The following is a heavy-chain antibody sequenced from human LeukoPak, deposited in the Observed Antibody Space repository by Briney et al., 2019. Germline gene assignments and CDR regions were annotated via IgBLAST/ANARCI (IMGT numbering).Heavy chain of an antibody. CDR3: TTKMAYCGGDCYPGAFDI. D-gene: IGHD2-21*02. J-gene: IGHJ3*02. CDR1: GFTFSSYS. V-gene: IGHV3-21*03. Sequence: GGSLRLSCAASGFTFSSYSMNWVRQAPGKGLEWVSSISSSSSYIYYADSVKGRFTISRDNAKNSLYLQMNSLKTEDTAVYYCTTKMAYCGGDCYPGAFDIWGQGTMVTVSS. CDR2: ISSSSSYI.